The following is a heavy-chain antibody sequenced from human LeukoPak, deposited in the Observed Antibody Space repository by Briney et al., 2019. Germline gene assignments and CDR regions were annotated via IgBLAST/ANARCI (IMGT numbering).Heavy chain of an antibody. CDR1: SDSISSYY. D-gene: IGHD6-19*01. CDR3: AGERGEEYSSGWYKTNFFDN. J-gene: IGHJ4*02. CDR2: GDYSGGT. V-gene: IGHV4-59*12. Sequence: SETLSLTCTVSSDSISSYYWSWIRQPPGKGLEWIASGDYSGGTYYNPSLESRVAISADMSKNQISLKLTSVTGADTAVYYCAGERGEEYSSGWYKTNFFDNWGQGIRVTVSS.